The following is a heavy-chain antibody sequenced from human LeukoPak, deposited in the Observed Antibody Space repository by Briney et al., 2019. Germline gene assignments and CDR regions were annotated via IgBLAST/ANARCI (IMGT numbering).Heavy chain of an antibody. CDR2: ISGSGGST. J-gene: IGHJ4*02. CDR3: AKEQNYYDSSGYYPESFDY. Sequence: GGSLRLSCAASGFTFSSYAMSWVRQAPGKGLEWGSAISGSGGSTYYADSVKGRFTISRDNSKNTLYLQMNSLRAEDTAVYYCAKEQNYYDSSGYYPESFDYWGQGTLVTVSS. CDR1: GFTFSSYA. D-gene: IGHD3-22*01. V-gene: IGHV3-23*01.